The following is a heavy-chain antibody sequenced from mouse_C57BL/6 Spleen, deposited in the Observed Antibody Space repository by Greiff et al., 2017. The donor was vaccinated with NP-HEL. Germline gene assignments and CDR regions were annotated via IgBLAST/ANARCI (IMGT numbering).Heavy chain of an antibody. CDR2: ISDGGSYT. D-gene: IGHD2-4*01. V-gene: IGHV5-4*01. CDR3: PRDEIYYDAWFAY. Sequence: DVHLVESGGGLVKPGGSLKLSCAASGFTFSSYAMSWVRQTPEKRLEWVATISDGGSYTYYPDNVKGRFTISRDNAKNNLYLQMSHLKSEDTAMYYCPRDEIYYDAWFAYWGQGTLVTVSA. J-gene: IGHJ3*01. CDR1: GFTFSSYA.